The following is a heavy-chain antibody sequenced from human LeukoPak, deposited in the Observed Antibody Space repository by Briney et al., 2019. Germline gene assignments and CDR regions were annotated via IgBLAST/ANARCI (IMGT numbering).Heavy chain of an antibody. CDR3: ARAKGIAVAGNYFDY. CDR2: ISYDGSNK. CDR1: GFTFSSYA. Sequence: GRSLRLSCAASGFTFSSYAMHWVRQAPGKGLEWVAVISYDGSNKYYADSVKGRFTISRDNSKNTLYLQMNSLRAEDTAVYYCARAKGIAVAGNYFDYWGQGTLVTVSS. V-gene: IGHV3-30-3*01. D-gene: IGHD6-19*01. J-gene: IGHJ4*02.